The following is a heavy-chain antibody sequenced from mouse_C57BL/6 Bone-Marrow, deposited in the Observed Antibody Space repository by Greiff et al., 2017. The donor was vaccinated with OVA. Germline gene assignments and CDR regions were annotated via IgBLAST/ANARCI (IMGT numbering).Heavy chain of an antibody. CDR3: ARRDTPFAY. V-gene: IGHV5-6*01. D-gene: IGHD3-3*01. J-gene: IGHJ3*01. CDR2: ISSGGSYT. Sequence: EVQGVESGGDLVKPGGSLKLSCAASGFTFSSYGMSWVRQTPDKRLEWVATISSGGSYTYYPDNVKGRFTFSRDNAKNTLYLQMSSLKSEDTAMYYCARRDTPFAYWGQGTLVTVSA. CDR1: GFTFSSYG.